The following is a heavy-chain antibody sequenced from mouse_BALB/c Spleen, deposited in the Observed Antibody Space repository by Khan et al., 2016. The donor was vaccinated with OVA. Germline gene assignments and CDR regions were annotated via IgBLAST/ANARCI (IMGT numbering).Heavy chain of an antibody. CDR1: GYRFTDFT. J-gene: IGHJ3*01. V-gene: IGHV1S137*01. Sequence: VQLQESGAELVRPGVSVKISCKGSGYRFTDFTIHWVKQSHAKSLEWIGVISTYYGDADYNQKFKGKATMTVDKSSSTAYMELARLTSEDSGIYSDERGGGGDRFVYWGQGTLVTVSA. CDR3: ERGGGGDRFVY. CDR2: ISTYYGDA.